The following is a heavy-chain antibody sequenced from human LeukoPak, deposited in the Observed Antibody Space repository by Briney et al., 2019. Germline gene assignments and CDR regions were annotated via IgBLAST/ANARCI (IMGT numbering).Heavy chain of an antibody. CDR1: GGSISSSSYY. CDR3: ARDRSLEGEAFDI. V-gene: IGHV4-39*07. D-gene: IGHD1-1*01. CDR2: IYYSGST. Sequence: NPSETLSLTCTVSGGSISSSSYYWGWIRQPPGKGLEWIGSIYYSGSTNYNPSLKSRVTISVDTSKNQFSLKLSSVTAADTAVYYCARDRSLEGEAFDIWGQGTMVTVSS. J-gene: IGHJ3*02.